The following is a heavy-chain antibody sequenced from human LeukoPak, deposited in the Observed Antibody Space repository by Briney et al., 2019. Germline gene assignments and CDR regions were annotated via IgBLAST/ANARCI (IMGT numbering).Heavy chain of an antibody. D-gene: IGHD1-14*01. Sequence: SGTLSLTCTVSGGSISSYYWSWIRQPPGKGLEWIGYIYYSGSTNYNPSLKSRVTISVDTSKNQFSLKLSSVTAADTAVYYCARTSLSGYYYYGMDVWGQGTTVTVSS. V-gene: IGHV4-59*01. CDR2: IYYSGST. CDR3: ARTSLSGYYYYGMDV. CDR1: GGSISSYY. J-gene: IGHJ6*02.